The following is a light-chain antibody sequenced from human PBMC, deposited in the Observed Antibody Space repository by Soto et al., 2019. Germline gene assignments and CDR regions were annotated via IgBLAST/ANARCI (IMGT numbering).Light chain of an antibody. CDR1: SSDVGAFNY. J-gene: IGLJ1*01. CDR2: EVN. V-gene: IGLV2-14*01. CDR3: SSYTSSGTLYV. Sequence: QSVLTQPASVSGSPGQSITISCTGTSSDVGAFNYVSWFQHHPGKAPKLMISEVNNRPSGVSTRFSGSKSGDTASLTISGLQAEDEADYYCSSYTSSGTLYVFGTETKVTVL.